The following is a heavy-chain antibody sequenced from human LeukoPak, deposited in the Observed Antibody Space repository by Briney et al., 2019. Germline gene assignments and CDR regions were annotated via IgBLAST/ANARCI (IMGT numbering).Heavy chain of an antibody. V-gene: IGHV3-23*01. CDR2: ISGSGGST. D-gene: IGHD4-23*01. CDR1: GFTFSSYG. CDR3: AKDPDYGGHY. J-gene: IGHJ4*02. Sequence: GGSLRLSCAASGFTFSSYGMSWVRQAPGKGLEWVSGISGSGGSTYYADSVKGRFTISRDNSKNTLYLQMNSLRAEDTTVYYCAKDPDYGGHYWGQGTLVTVSS.